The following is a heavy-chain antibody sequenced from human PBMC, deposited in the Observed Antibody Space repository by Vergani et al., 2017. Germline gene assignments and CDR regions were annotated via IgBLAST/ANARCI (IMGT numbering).Heavy chain of an antibody. V-gene: IGHV3-11*04. CDR2: ISSNGGST. CDR1: GFTFSDYY. D-gene: IGHD5-18*01. CDR3: VKDQGYGAHDNFDY. J-gene: IGHJ4*02. Sequence: QVQLVESGGGLVKPGGSLRLSCAASGFTFSDYYMSWIRQAPGKGLEWVSYISSNGGSTYYADSVKGRFTISRDNSKNTLYLQMSSLRAEDTAVYYCVKDQGYGAHDNFDYWGQGTLVTVSS.